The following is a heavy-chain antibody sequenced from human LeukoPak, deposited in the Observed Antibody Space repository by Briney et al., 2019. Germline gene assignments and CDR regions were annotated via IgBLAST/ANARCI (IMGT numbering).Heavy chain of an antibody. CDR2: IKADGSLR. Sequence: GGSLRLSCAASEFKFSTSWMSWVRQAPGQGLEWVANIKADGSLRQYVNSVKGRFTISRDNAKNSLYLQMNSLRAEDTAIYYCVREDFWDSSHTDFQHWGQGTLVIVSS. V-gene: IGHV3-7*01. CDR1: EFKFSTSW. D-gene: IGHD3-3*01. CDR3: VREDFWDSSHTDFQH. J-gene: IGHJ1*01.